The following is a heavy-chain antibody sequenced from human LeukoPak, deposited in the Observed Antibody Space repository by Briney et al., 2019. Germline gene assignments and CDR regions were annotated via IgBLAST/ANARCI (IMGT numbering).Heavy chain of an antibody. CDR3: AREKAGAFDY. CDR1: GGSTIGYY. D-gene: IGHD6-19*01. CDR2: IYTSGSP. Sequence: SETLFLTCIVSGGSTIGYYWSWIRQPAGKGLEWIGRIYTSGSPNYTPSLKSRVTISVDKSKNQLSLQLSSVTAADTAVYYCAREKAGAFDYWGQGSLVTVSS. J-gene: IGHJ4*02. V-gene: IGHV4-4*07.